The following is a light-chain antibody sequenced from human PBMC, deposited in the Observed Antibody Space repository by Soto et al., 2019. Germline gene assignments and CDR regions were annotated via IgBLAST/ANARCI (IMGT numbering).Light chain of an antibody. J-gene: IGKJ1*01. CDR3: QQYNSYLWT. CDR2: DAS. CDR1: HRISHW. V-gene: IGKV1-5*01. Sequence: DIQMPQSPSPLSASVGDIVTINCRASHRISHWLAWYQQKPGKAPKLLLYDASSLESGVPSRFSGSGSGTDFTLTNRSLQPDDCATSYCQQYNSYLWTCGRGTKVEVK.